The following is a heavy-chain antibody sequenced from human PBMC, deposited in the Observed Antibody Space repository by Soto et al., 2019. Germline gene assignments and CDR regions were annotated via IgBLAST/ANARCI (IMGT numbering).Heavy chain of an antibody. D-gene: IGHD6-19*01. CDR2: IYWDDDK. CDR1: GFSLSTSEVG. V-gene: IGHV2-5*02. J-gene: IGHJ5*02. CDR3: AHAPGIAVTTNWFDP. Sequence: QITLKESGPTLVKPTQTLTLTCTFSGFSLSTSEVGVGWIRQPPGKALQWLAIIYWDDDKRYSPSLKSRLTITNDTSKNQVVHTMTYMDPVDTATYYCAHAPGIAVTTNWFDPWGQGILVTVSS.